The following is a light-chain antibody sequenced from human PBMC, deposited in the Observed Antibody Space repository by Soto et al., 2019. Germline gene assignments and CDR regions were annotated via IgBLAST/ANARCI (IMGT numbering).Light chain of an antibody. Sequence: QSVLTQPPSASGSPGQSVTISCTGTSSEVGGYNYVSWYQQHPGKAPKLMIYDVSNRPSGVSNRFSGSKSGNTASLTISGLQAEDEADYYCSSYTSSSTSTYVFGTGTKVTVL. CDR1: SSEVGGYNY. J-gene: IGLJ1*01. CDR2: DVS. V-gene: IGLV2-14*01. CDR3: SSYTSSSTSTYV.